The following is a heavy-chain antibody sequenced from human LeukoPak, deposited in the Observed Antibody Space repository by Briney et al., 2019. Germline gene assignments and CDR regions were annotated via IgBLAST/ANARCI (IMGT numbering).Heavy chain of an antibody. CDR3: ARESLYDFWSGYYFDY. CDR2: INSDGSST. J-gene: IGHJ4*02. D-gene: IGHD3-3*01. Sequence: GGSLRLSCAACGFTFSSYWMHWVRQAPGKGLVWVSRINSDGSSTSYAGSVKGRFTISRDNAKNTLYLQMNSLRAEDTAVYYCARESLYDFWSGYYFDYWGQGTLVTVSS. CDR1: GFTFSSYW. V-gene: IGHV3-74*01.